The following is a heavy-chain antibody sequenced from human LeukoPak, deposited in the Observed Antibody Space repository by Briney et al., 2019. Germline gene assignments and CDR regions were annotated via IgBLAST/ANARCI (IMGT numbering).Heavy chain of an antibody. D-gene: IGHD3-9*01. Sequence: GGSLRLSCAASGFNFGSYSMTWVRQAPGKGLEWVSVMSADSATTFYADSVKGRFTISRDNSKNTLYLQMNSLRAEDTAVYYCARADYDILTGYHYYFDYWGQGTLVTVSS. CDR1: GFNFGSYS. CDR2: MSADSATT. J-gene: IGHJ4*02. V-gene: IGHV3-23*01. CDR3: ARADYDILTGYHYYFDY.